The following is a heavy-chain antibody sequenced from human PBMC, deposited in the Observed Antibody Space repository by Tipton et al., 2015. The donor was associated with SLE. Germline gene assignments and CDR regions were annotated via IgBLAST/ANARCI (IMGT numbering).Heavy chain of an antibody. J-gene: IGHJ5*02. Sequence: TLSLTCTVSGDSVSSSNYYWGWIRQPPGKGLEWIGTIFYGESTYYNPSLKSRVTISIDTSKNHFSLKLTSVTAADTAVYYCARESRIGWFDTGGEGTLVTVSS. D-gene: IGHD2-15*01. V-gene: IGHV4-39*07. CDR1: GDSVSSSNYY. CDR3: ARESRIGWFDT. CDR2: IFYGEST.